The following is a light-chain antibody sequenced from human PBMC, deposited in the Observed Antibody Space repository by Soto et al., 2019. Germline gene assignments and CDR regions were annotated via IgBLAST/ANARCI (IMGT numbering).Light chain of an antibody. J-gene: IGLJ1*01. CDR2: DVT. CDR3: CSYAGTYTFYV. V-gene: IGLV2-11*01. CDR1: SSDVGGYDL. Sequence: QSALTQPRSVSGSPGQSVTISCTGTSSDVGGYDLVSWYQQHPGKAPKLMIYDVTKRPSGVPDRFSGSRSGNTASLTVSGLRAEDDADYYCCSYAGTYTFYVFGTGTKLTVL.